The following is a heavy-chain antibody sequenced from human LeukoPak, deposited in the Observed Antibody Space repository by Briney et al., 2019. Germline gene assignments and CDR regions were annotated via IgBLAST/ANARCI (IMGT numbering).Heavy chain of an antibody. CDR2: MNPNSGNT. CDR3: ASRRRYGDYVVEDY. V-gene: IGHV1-8*01. J-gene: IGHJ4*02. CDR1: GYTFTSYD. D-gene: IGHD4-17*01. Sequence: GASVKVSCKASGYTFTSYDINWVRQATGQGLEWMGWMNPNSGNTGYAQKFQGRVTMTRNTSISTAYMELSSLRSEDTAVYYCASRRRYGDYVVEDYWGQGTLVTVSS.